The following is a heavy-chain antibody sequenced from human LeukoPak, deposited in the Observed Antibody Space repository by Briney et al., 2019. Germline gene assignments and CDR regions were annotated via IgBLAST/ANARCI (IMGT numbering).Heavy chain of an antibody. CDR2: LYSGGST. CDR1: RFTVSSNY. CDR3: ASESLTGFYTPY. Sequence: GGTLRLSCAASRFTVSSNYMSWLRQAPGKGLEGVSILYSGGSTYYADSVKGRFTISRDISKNTLYLQMNSLTAEDTAVYYCASESLTGFYTPYWGQGTLVTASS. D-gene: IGHD3-9*01. J-gene: IGHJ4*02. V-gene: IGHV3-53*01.